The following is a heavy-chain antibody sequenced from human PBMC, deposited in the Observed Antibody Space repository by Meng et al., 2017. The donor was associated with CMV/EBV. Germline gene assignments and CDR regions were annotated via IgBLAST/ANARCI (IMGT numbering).Heavy chain of an antibody. CDR2: ISYDGSNK. CDR1: GFSLNAYS. J-gene: IGHJ4*01. Sequence: GGSLRLSCAASGFSLNAYSLHWARQAPGKGLDWVAVISYDGSNKYYADSVKGRFTISRDNSKKKIYLQMHSLRTEDTAMYYCARDSEGSDSSGRSPYYFDYWGQGTLVTVSS. CDR3: ARDSEGSDSSGRSPYYFDY. D-gene: IGHD3-22*01. V-gene: IGHV3-30-3*01.